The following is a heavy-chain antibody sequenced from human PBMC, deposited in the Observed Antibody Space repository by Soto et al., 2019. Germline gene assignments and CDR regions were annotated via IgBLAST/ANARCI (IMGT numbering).Heavy chain of an antibody. CDR2: ISSTTNYI. CDR3: ARESEDLTSNFDY. J-gene: IGHJ4*02. CDR1: GFTFTRYS. V-gene: IGHV3-21*06. Sequence: GGSLRLSCAASGFTFTRYSMNWVRQAPGKGLEWVSSISSTTNYIYYGDSMKGRFTISRDNAKNSLYLEMSSLRAEDTAVYYCARESEDLTSNFDYWGQGTLVTFYS.